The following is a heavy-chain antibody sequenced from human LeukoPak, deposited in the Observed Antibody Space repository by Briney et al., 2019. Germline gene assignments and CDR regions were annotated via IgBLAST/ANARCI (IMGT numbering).Heavy chain of an antibody. CDR2: IYTSGST. Sequence: SETLSLTCTVSGGSISSYYWSWIRQPAGKGLEWIGRIYTSGSTNYNPSLKSRVTMSVDTSKNQFSLKLSSVTAADTAVYYCAREYSSSCSNWFDPWGQGTLVTVSS. J-gene: IGHJ5*02. CDR3: AREYSSSCSNWFDP. D-gene: IGHD6-13*01. CDR1: GGSISSYY. V-gene: IGHV4-4*07.